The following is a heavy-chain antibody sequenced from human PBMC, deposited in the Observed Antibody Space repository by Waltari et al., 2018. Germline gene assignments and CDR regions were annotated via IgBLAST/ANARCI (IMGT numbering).Heavy chain of an antibody. Sequence: QVQLQESGPGLVKPSETLSLTCAVSDYSISSGYYWGWIRQPPGKGLEWIGSIDQSGRTFYSPSLKSRVTISVDTSKNQFSLKLNYVTAADTAVYYCARHDFADYAKGDDPWGQGTLVTVSS. CDR1: DYSISSGYY. D-gene: IGHD4-17*01. V-gene: IGHV4-38-2*01. CDR2: IDQSGRT. J-gene: IGHJ5*02. CDR3: ARHDFADYAKGDDP.